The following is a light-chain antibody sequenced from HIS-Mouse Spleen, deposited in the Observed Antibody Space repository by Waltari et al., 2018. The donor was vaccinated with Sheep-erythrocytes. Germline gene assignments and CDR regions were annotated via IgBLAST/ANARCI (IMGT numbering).Light chain of an antibody. CDR3: QQYGSSRQQTFT. CDR1: QSVSSSY. V-gene: IGKV3-20*01. CDR2: GAS. J-gene: IGKJ3*01. Sequence: EIVLTQSPGTLSLSPGESATLSCRASQSVSSSYLAGYQQKPGQAPRLLIYGASSRATGIPDRFSGSGSGTDFTLTISRLEPEDFAVYYCQQYGSSRQQTFTFGPGTKVDIK.